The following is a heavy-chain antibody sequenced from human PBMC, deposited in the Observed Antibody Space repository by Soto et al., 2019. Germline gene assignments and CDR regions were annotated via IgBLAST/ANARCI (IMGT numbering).Heavy chain of an antibody. J-gene: IGHJ4*02. D-gene: IGHD2-21*01. V-gene: IGHV4-39*01. Sequence: SETLSLTCDVSGGSIDNSHSFRGCVRQPPRRGLEFLGSVCYSVGTYYTPSLKRRVTVSVATPKDQVSLRVRSVNVAEPARYYCVRVVEAATRHTDFDSWGQGIVVTVSS. CDR1: GGSIDNSHSF. CDR3: VRVVEAATRHTDFDS. CDR2: VCYSVGT.